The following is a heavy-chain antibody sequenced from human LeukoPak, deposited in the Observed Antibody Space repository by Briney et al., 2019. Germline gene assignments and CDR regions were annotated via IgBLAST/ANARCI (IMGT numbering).Heavy chain of an antibody. Sequence: PGGSLRLSCAASGFTFSSYWMSWVRQAPGKGLEWVANIKQDGSEKYYVDSVKGRFTISRDNAKNSLYLQMNSLRAEDTAVYYCARDGVSSRSPYYYYYMDVWGKGTTVTVSS. V-gene: IGHV3-7*01. CDR3: ARDGVSSRSPYYYYYMDV. CDR2: IKQDGSEK. J-gene: IGHJ6*03. CDR1: GFTFSSYW. D-gene: IGHD6-13*01.